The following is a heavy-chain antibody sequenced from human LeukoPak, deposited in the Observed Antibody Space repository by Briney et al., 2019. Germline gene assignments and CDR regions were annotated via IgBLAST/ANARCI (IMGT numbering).Heavy chain of an antibody. V-gene: IGHV3-30*02. CDR3: AKDVVGQQWLENY. J-gene: IGHJ4*02. Sequence: GGSLRLSCAASGFTFSSYGMHWVRQAPGKGLEWVAFIRYDGSNKYYADSVKGRFTISRDNSKNTLYLQMNSLRPDDTAVYHCAKDVVGQQWLENYWGQGTLVTVSS. CDR1: GFTFSSYG. D-gene: IGHD6-19*01. CDR2: IRYDGSNK.